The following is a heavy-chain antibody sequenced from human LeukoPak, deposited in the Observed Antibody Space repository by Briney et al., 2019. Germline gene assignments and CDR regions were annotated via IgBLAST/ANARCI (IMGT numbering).Heavy chain of an antibody. Sequence: SETLSLACAVSGGSISSGGYSWSWIRQPPGQGLEWFGYIYHSGSTYYNPSLKSRVTISVDRSKNQFSLKLSSVTAADTAVYYCDSGAAIRATVTTPQTPRVLYFDYWGQGTLVTVSS. D-gene: IGHD4-17*01. CDR3: DSGAAIRATVTTPQTPRVLYFDY. CDR1: GGSISSGGYS. J-gene: IGHJ4*02. V-gene: IGHV4-30-2*01. CDR2: IYHSGST.